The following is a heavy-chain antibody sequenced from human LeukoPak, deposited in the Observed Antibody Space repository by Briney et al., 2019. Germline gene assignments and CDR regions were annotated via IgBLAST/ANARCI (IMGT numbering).Heavy chain of an antibody. J-gene: IGHJ4*02. CDR3: ATFVYGSGSILGADY. Sequence: ASVKVSCKASGYTFTSYDINWVRQATGQGLEWMGWMNPNSGNTGYAQKFQGRVTMTRNTSISTAYMELSSLGSEDTAVYYCATFVYGSGSILGADYWGQGTLVTVSS. CDR2: MNPNSGNT. V-gene: IGHV1-8*01. CDR1: GYTFTSYD. D-gene: IGHD3-10*01.